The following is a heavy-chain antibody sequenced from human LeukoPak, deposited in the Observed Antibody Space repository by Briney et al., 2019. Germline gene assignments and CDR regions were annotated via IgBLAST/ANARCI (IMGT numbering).Heavy chain of an antibody. CDR3: VRAGGSSWSDF. CDR2: INQDGSEN. Sequence: GGSLRLSCAASGFTFSSYWMSWVRQSPGKGLEWVANINQDGSENHYVDSVKGRFTISRDNAKNTVFVQMNGLRVEDTAVYYCVRAGGSSWSDFWGQGTLVTVSS. CDR1: GFTFSSYW. J-gene: IGHJ4*02. V-gene: IGHV3-7*01. D-gene: IGHD6-13*01.